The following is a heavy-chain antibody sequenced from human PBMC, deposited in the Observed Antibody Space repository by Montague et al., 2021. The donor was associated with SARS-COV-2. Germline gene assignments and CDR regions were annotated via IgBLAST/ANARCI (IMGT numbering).Heavy chain of an antibody. V-gene: IGHV4-4*02. D-gene: IGHD3-16*02. J-gene: IGHJ6*02. Sequence: SETLSLTCAVSDGSISSPNWWNWVRQPPGKGLEWIGEIYYAGNTNYNPSLKSRVTIFIDKSKNHFSLQLSSVTAADTALYYCARGGTYPDGMDVWGQGTMVAVSS. CDR1: DGSISSPNW. CDR2: IYYAGNT. CDR3: ARGGTYPDGMDV.